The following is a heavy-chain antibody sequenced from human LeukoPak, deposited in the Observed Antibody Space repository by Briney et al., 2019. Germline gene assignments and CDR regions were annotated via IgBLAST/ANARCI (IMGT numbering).Heavy chain of an antibody. CDR1: GFTFSSDW. Sequence: GGSLRLSCAASGFTFSSDWMSWARQAPGKGLEWVANIKQDGSVEYYVVSVKGRLTISRDNAKESLYLQMNSLRAEDTAVYYCARIGYSSSSFDFWGQGTLVTVSS. D-gene: IGHD6-6*01. V-gene: IGHV3-7*05. J-gene: IGHJ4*02. CDR3: ARIGYSSSSFDF. CDR2: IKQDGSVE.